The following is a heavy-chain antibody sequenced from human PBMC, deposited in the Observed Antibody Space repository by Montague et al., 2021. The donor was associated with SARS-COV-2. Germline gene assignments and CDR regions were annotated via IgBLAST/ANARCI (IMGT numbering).Heavy chain of an antibody. Sequence: SETLSLTCAVSGGSFSGYYWSWIRQPPGKGLEWIGSIYYTGNTYYNPSLKSRVTISVVTSKNHFTLKLSSVTAAETAVYHCARLKRYFDSSGSPSAFDFWGQGTKVTVSS. V-gene: IGHV4-39*02. D-gene: IGHD3-22*01. CDR2: IYYTGNT. CDR3: ARLKRYFDSSGSPSAFDF. CDR1: GGSFSGYY. J-gene: IGHJ3*01.